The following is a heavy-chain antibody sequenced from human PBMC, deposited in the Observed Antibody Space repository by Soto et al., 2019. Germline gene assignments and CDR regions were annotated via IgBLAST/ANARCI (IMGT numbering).Heavy chain of an antibody. V-gene: IGHV1-3*01. CDR2: VNAANGNT. Sequence: GISVKVTSEAPRFAFSSYAMQWVRQAPGKSLEWIGWVNAANGNTRYSQHFQGRVTITRDTSANTAYMELSSLGSEDTALYYCATDAWHQLAFDYWGQGTLVTVSS. CDR3: ATDAWHQLAFDY. J-gene: IGHJ4*02. CDR1: RFAFSSYA. D-gene: IGHD6-13*01.